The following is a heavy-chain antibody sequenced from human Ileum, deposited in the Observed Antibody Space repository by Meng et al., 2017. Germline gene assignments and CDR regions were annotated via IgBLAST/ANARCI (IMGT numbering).Heavy chain of an antibody. Sequence: GAGLLEPLETLSLPVGVCGCSFSCYCWSWIRQSPGKGLEWIVEIDHSVGTNYNPSLKNRVTISVDTSNNRFSLKLSSVKAADTAVYFCARRVGATPYAYNWLDPWGQGTLVTVSS. CDR3: ARRVGATPYAYNWLDP. D-gene: IGHD1-26*01. CDR1: GCSFSCYC. J-gene: IGHJ5*02. V-gene: IGHV4-34*01. CDR2: IDHSVGT.